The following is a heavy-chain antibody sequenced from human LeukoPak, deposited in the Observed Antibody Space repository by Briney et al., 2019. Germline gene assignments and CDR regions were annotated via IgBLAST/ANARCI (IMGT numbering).Heavy chain of an antibody. J-gene: IGHJ4*02. CDR1: GGSFSGYY. V-gene: IGHV4-34*01. Sequence: PSETLSLTCAVYGGSFSGYYWSWIRQPPGKGLEWIGEINHSGSTNYNPSLKSRVTISVDTSKNQFSLKLSSVTAADTAVYYCASSEWIQLWSPPYFDYWGQGTLVTVSS. D-gene: IGHD5-18*01. CDR2: INHSGST. CDR3: ASSEWIQLWSPPYFDY.